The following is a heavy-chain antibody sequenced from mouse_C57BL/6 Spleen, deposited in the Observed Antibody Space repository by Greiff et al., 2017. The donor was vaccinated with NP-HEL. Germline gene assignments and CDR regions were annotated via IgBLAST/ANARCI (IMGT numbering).Heavy chain of an antibody. CDR1: GYSITSGYD. CDR3: ARRRDDYYWYFDV. V-gene: IGHV3-1*01. Sequence: EVQRVESGPGMVKPSQSLSLTCTVTGYSITSGYDWHWIRHFPGNKLEWMGYISYSGSTNYNPSLKSRISITHDTSKNHFFLKLNSVTTEDTATYYCARRRDDYYWYFDVWGTGTTVTVSS. J-gene: IGHJ1*03. CDR2: ISYSGST. D-gene: IGHD2-4*01.